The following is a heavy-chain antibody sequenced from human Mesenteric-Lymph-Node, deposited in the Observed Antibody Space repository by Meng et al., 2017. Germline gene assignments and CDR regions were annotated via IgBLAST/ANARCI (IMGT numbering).Heavy chain of an antibody. CDR1: GMSLNFFG. D-gene: IGHD6-19*01. CDR3: AMGGISVAGFAY. V-gene: IGHV3-23*01. Sequence: GESLKISCAASGMSLNFFGIMWVRQAPGKGLEWVSAISDSGGTTYYADSVKGRFTISRDNSKNTLYLQMNSLRAEDTAVYYCAMGGISVAGFAYWGQGTLVTVSS. CDR2: ISDSGGTT. J-gene: IGHJ4*02.